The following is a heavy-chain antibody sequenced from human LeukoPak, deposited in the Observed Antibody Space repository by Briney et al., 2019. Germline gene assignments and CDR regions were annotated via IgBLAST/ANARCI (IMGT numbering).Heavy chain of an antibody. Sequence: GGSLRLSCAASGFTFSSYEMIWVRQAPGKGLEWVSYISSSGNTIYYADSVKGRFTISRDNAKNSLYLQMNSLRAEDTAVYYCARDNVEDYWRQGTLVTVSS. CDR2: ISSSGNTI. D-gene: IGHD3-16*01. J-gene: IGHJ4*02. V-gene: IGHV3-48*03. CDR1: GFTFSSYE. CDR3: ARDNVEDY.